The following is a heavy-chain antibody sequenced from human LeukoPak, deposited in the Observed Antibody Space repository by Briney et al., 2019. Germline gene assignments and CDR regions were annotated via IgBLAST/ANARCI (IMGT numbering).Heavy chain of an antibody. CDR3: ARGRGGSKPTFGGGIRSSFFDS. CDR1: GGSMNSYY. Sequence: SETLSLICTVSGGSMNSYYWAWIRQPPGKGLEYIGYIDFTGSANSRPSLENRVTISADTSRSQFSLTMTSVTAADTAVYYCARGRGGSKPTFGGGIRSSFFDSWGQGTLVVVSS. J-gene: IGHJ4*02. V-gene: IGHV4-59*13. CDR2: IDFTGSA. D-gene: IGHD3-16*01.